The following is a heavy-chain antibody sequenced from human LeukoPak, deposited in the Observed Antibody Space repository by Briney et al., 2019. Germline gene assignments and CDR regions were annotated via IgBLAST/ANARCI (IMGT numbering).Heavy chain of an antibody. CDR1: GYTFTGYY. CDR2: INPNSGGT. D-gene: IGHD2-2*01. J-gene: IGHJ4*02. CDR3: ARGRYCSSTSCPLFGY. V-gene: IGHV1-2*02. Sequence: ASVKVSCKASGYTFTGYYMHWVRQAPGQGLEWMGWINPNSGGTNYAQKFQGRVTMTRDTSISTAYMELSRLRSDDTAVYYCARGRYCSSTSCPLFGYWGQGTLVTDSS.